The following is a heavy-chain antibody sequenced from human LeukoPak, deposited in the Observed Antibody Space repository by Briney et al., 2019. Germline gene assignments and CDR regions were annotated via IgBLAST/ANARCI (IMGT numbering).Heavy chain of an antibody. CDR2: IYPNSGGT. CDR1: GYTFTGYY. D-gene: IGHD3-10*01. V-gene: IGHV1-2*02. Sequence: ASVKVSCKASGYTFTGYYMHWVRQAPGQGLEWMGWIYPNSGGTNYAQKFQGRVTMTRDTSISTAYMELSRLRSDDTAVYYCARDYNFDYYGSGHAGYYYGMDVWGQGTTVTVSS. J-gene: IGHJ6*02. CDR3: ARDYNFDYYGSGHAGYYYGMDV.